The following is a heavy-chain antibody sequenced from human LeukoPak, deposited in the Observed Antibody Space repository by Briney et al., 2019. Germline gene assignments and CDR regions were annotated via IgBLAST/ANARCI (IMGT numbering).Heavy chain of an antibody. J-gene: IGHJ4*02. CDR1: GFTFSNYW. CDR3: ARQPDY. CDR2: INSDGSRT. Sequence: PGGSLRLSCAASGFTFSNYWMHWVRQAPGQGLVWVSHINSDGSRTNYAASVKGRFTISRDNAKNRLYLQMNSLRAEDTAVYYCARQPDYWGQGTLVTVSS. D-gene: IGHD1-14*01. V-gene: IGHV3-74*01.